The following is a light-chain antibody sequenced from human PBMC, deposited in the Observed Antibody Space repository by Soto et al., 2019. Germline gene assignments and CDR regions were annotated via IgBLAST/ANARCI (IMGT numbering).Light chain of an antibody. CDR2: GAS. V-gene: IGKV3-20*01. CDR1: QSVSSSY. J-gene: IGKJ2*01. Sequence: EIVLTQSPGTLSLSPGERATLSCRASQSVSSSYLAWYQQKPGQAPRLLIYGASSGATGIPDRFSGSGSGTDFTLTIGRLEPEDFAVYYCQQYDSSPYTFGQGTKLEIK. CDR3: QQYDSSPYT.